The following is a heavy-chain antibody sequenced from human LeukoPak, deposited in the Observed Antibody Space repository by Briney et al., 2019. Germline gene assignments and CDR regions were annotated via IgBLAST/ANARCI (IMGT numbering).Heavy chain of an antibody. CDR2: INHSGST. Sequence: SETLSLTCAVYGGSFSGYYWSWIRQPPGKGLEWIGEINHSGSTNYNPSLKSRVTISIDTSKNQFSLKLSSVTAADTAVYYCARVSRSGSGRSGWFDPWGQGTLVTVSS. CDR1: GGSFSGYY. J-gene: IGHJ5*02. V-gene: IGHV4-34*01. CDR3: ARVSRSGSGRSGWFDP. D-gene: IGHD3-10*01.